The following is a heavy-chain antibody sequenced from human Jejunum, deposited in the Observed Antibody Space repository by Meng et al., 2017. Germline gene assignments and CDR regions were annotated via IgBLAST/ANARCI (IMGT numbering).Heavy chain of an antibody. V-gene: IGHV4-4*02. CDR3: ARGGYYSFDY. J-gene: IGHJ4*02. CDR2: IYHSGST. Sequence: QGQLQEAGPGLVKTSETLSLTCAVSGGSISSVYWWTWVRQSPGKGLEWIGEIYHSGSTNYNPSLKSRVTISVDKSKNQFSLKLTSVTAADTAVYYCARGGYYSFDYWGQGTLVTVSS. D-gene: IGHD5-18*01. CDR1: GGSISSVYW.